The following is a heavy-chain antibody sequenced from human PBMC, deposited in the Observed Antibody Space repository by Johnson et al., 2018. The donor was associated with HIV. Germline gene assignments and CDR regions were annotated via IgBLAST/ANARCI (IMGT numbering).Heavy chain of an antibody. CDR2: IKSKTDGGTT. V-gene: IGHV3-15*01. Sequence: MLLVESGGGLVQPGGSLRLSCAASGITVSSNYMSWVRQAPGKGLEWVGRIKSKTDGGTTDYAAPVKGRFTISRDDSKNTLYLQMNSLKTEDTAVYYCTTCPHDAFDIWGQGTMVTVSS. CDR1: GITVSSNY. J-gene: IGHJ3*02. CDR3: TTCPHDAFDI.